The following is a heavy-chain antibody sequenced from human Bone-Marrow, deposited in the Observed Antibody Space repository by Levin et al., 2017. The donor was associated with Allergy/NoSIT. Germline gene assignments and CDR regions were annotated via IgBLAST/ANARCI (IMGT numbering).Heavy chain of an antibody. V-gene: IGHV4-38-2*01. D-gene: IGHD2-15*01. CDR1: GFSISSGYY. CDR2: MYHSGTT. Sequence: SETLSLTCAVSGFSISSGYYWGWIRQPPGKGLEWIGNMYHSGTTYYNPSLEGRVTISMDPSKNQFSLNLSSMTAADTDAYFCAGWACSGGSCNSDNWFDPWGQGTLVTVSS. J-gene: IGHJ5*02. CDR3: AGWACSGGSCNSDNWFDP.